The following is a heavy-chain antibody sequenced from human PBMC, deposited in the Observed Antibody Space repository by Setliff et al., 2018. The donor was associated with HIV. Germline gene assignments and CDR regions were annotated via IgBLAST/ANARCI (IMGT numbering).Heavy chain of an antibody. CDR1: GGSISSYY. Sequence: KPSETLSLTCTVSGGSISSYYWSWIRQPPGKGLEWIGYIYTSGSTNYNPSLKSRVTISLDTSKNQFSLNVSSVTAADTAVYYCARGWGHDGFDFWGQGTMVTVSS. D-gene: IGHD6-19*01. CDR2: IYTSGST. CDR3: ARGWGHDGFDF. V-gene: IGHV4-4*09. J-gene: IGHJ3*01.